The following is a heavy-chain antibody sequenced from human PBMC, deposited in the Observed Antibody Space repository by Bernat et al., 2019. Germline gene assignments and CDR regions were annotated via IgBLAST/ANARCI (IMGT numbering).Heavy chain of an antibody. CDR2: LKSKTDGGTT. CDR3: TYRDYYDSSGNIDY. V-gene: IGHV3-15*07. CDR1: GFTFSNAW. Sequence: EVQLVESGGGLVKPGGSLRLSCAASGFTFSNAWMNWVRQAPGKGREWVGRLKSKTDGGTTDYAAPVKGRFTISRDDPKNTLYLQMNSLKTEDTAVYYCTYRDYYDSSGNIDYWGQGTLVTVSS. D-gene: IGHD3-22*01. J-gene: IGHJ4*02.